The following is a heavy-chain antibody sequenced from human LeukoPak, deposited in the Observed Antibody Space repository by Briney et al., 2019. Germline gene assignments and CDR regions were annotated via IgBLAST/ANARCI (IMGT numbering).Heavy chain of an antibody. CDR1: GYTFTSYD. D-gene: IGHD2-2*01. CDR2: MNPNSGNT. Sequence: GASVKVFCKASGYTFTSYDINWVRQATGQGLEWMGWMNPNSGNTGYAQKFQGRVTMTRNTSISTAYMELSSLRSEDTAVYYCARGNIVVVPAAMGYYYYYMDVWGKGTTVTVSS. J-gene: IGHJ6*03. CDR3: ARGNIVVVPAAMGYYYYYMDV. V-gene: IGHV1-8*01.